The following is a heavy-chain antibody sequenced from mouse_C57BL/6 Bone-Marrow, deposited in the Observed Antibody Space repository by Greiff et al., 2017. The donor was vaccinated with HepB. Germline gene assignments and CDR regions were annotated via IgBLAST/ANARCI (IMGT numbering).Heavy chain of an antibody. V-gene: IGHV5-4*01. Sequence: EVQLVESGGGLVKPGGSLKLSCAASGFTFSSYAMSWVRQPPEKRLEWVATISDGGSYTYYPDNVKGRFTISRDNAKNSLYLQMSHLKSEDTAMYYCARAHYGSSVAWFAYWGQGTLVTVSA. CDR2: ISDGGSYT. CDR1: GFTFSSYA. CDR3: ARAHYGSSVAWFAY. D-gene: IGHD1-1*01. J-gene: IGHJ3*01.